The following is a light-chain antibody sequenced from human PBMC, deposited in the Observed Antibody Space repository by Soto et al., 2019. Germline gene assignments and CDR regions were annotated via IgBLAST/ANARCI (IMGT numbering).Light chain of an antibody. V-gene: IGKV3-11*01. CDR2: DAS. Sequence: EIVLTQSPATLSLSPGEIATLSCSASQIVSSYLAWYQQKPGQAPRLLIYDASNRATGIPARFSGSGSGTDFTLTISSLEPEDFAVYYCQQSSNWPPINFGQGTRLEIK. CDR1: QIVSSY. CDR3: QQSSNWPPIN. J-gene: IGKJ5*01.